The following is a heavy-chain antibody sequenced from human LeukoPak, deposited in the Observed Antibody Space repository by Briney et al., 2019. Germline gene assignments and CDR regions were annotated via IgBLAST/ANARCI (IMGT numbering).Heavy chain of an antibody. CDR1: GYTFSSYD. V-gene: IGHV1-8*03. Sequence: GASVKVSCKASGYTFSSYDINWVRQATGQGLEWMGWMNPNSGNTGYAQKFQGRVTITRNASITTAYMELSRLRSDDTAVYYCARGGDFWSGYVSPGPLYYFDYWGQGTLVTVSS. CDR2: MNPNSGNT. D-gene: IGHD3-3*01. CDR3: ARGGDFWSGYVSPGPLYYFDY. J-gene: IGHJ4*02.